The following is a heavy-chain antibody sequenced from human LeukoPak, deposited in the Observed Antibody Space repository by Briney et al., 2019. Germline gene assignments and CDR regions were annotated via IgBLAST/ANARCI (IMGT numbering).Heavy chain of an antibody. Sequence: GASVKVSCKASGGTFSSYAISWVRQAPGQGLEWMGGIIPIFGTADYAQKFQGRVTITADESTRTAYMELSSLRSEDTAVYYCAVAYSSSWTHFFPYYYYYGMDVWGQGTTVTVSS. CDR2: IIPIFGTA. V-gene: IGHV1-69*13. J-gene: IGHJ6*02. D-gene: IGHD6-13*01. CDR3: AVAYSSSWTHFFPYYYYYGMDV. CDR1: GGTFSSYA.